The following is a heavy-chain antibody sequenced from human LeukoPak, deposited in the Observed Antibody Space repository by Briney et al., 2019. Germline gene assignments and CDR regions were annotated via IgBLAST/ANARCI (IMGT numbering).Heavy chain of an antibody. D-gene: IGHD5-18*01. CDR1: GFTFSSYG. V-gene: IGHV3-30*02. CDR3: AKDLWVYSYGRTADY. J-gene: IGHJ4*02. Sequence: PGGSLRLSCAASGFTFSSYGMHWVRQAPGKGLEWVAFIRYDGNNKYYADSVKGRFTISRDNSKNTLYLQMNSLRPEDTAVYYCAKDLWVYSYGRTADYWGQGTLVTVSS. CDR2: IRYDGNNK.